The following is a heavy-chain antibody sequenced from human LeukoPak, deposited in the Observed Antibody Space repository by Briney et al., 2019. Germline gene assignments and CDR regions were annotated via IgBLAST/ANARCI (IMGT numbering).Heavy chain of an antibody. J-gene: IGHJ4*02. Sequence: GRSLRLSCAASGFTFDDYAMHWVRQAPGKGLEWVSGISWNSGSIGYADSVKGRFTISRDNAKNSLYLQMNSRRAEDTALYYCAKSSSVVGATYDYWGQGTLVTVSS. CDR3: AKSSSVVGATYDY. D-gene: IGHD1-26*01. CDR1: GFTFDDYA. V-gene: IGHV3-9*01. CDR2: ISWNSGSI.